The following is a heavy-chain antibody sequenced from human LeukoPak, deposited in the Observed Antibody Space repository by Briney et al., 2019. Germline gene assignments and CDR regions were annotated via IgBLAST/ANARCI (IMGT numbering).Heavy chain of an antibody. D-gene: IGHD1-20*01. CDR2: ISTSGST. V-gene: IGHV4-4*07. CDR3: ARGPEDNWNLFDC. J-gene: IGHJ4*02. Sequence: PSETLSLTCTVSGGSISTYYWTWIRQPAGKGLEWIGRISTSGSTSYNPSLKSRVTMSVDTSKKQFSLKLSSVTAADTAVYYCARGPEDNWNLFDCWGQGTLVTVSS. CDR1: GGSISTYY.